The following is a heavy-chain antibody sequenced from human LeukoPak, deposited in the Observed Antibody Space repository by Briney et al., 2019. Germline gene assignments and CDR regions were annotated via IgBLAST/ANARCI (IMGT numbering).Heavy chain of an antibody. CDR1: GYSFTNYW. Sequence: GESLKISCKGSGYSFTNYWIGWVRQMPGKGLEWMGIIYPDDSDTRPSPTFQGQVTISADKSISTAYLQWSSLGASDTAMYCCARLRGATMPNPFDYWGQGTLVTVSS. CDR3: ARLRGATMPNPFDY. CDR2: IYPDDSDT. D-gene: IGHD1-26*01. V-gene: IGHV5-51*01. J-gene: IGHJ4*02.